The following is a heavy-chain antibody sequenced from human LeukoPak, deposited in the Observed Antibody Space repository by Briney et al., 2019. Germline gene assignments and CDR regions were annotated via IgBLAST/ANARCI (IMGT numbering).Heavy chain of an antibody. V-gene: IGHV1-2*02. D-gene: IGHD2-15*01. J-gene: IGHJ3*02. CDR2: INPNSGGT. Sequence: ASVKVSCKASGYTFTGYYIHWVRQAPGQGLEWMGWINPNSGGTNYAQNFQGRVTVTRDTSISTAYMELNRLRSDDTAVYYCARDGGQGFDIWGQGTMVTVSS. CDR3: ARDGGQGFDI. CDR1: GYTFTGYY.